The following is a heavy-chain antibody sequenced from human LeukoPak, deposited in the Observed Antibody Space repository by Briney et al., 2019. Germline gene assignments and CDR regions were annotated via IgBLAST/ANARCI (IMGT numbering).Heavy chain of an antibody. D-gene: IGHD4-17*01. J-gene: IGHJ3*02. V-gene: IGHV3-9*01. CDR2: ISWNSGSI. CDR3: AKDNHGDYGDWRAFDI. Sequence: PGGSLRLSCAASGFTFSSCGMHWVRQAPGKGLEWVSGISWNSGSIGYADSVKGRFTISRDNAKNSLYLQMNSLRAEDTALYYCAKDNHGDYGDWRAFDIWGQGTMVTVSS. CDR1: GFTFSSCG.